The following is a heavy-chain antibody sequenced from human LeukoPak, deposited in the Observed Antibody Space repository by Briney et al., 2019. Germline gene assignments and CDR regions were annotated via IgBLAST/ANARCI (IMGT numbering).Heavy chain of an antibody. CDR3: ARERAVTTYYYFDY. D-gene: IGHD4-17*01. V-gene: IGHV4-59*01. CDR1: GGSISSYY. CDR2: IYYSGST. Sequence: SETLSLTCTVSGGSISSYYWSWIRQPAGKGLEWIGHIYYSGSTNYNPSLKSRVTISVDTSKNQFSLKLSSVTAADTAVYYCARERAVTTYYYFDYWGQGTLVTVSS. J-gene: IGHJ4*02.